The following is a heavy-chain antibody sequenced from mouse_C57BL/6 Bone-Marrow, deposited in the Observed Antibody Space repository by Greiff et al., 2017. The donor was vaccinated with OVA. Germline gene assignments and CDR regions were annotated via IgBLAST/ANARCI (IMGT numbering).Heavy chain of an antibody. CDR2: IYPSDSET. Sequence: VQLQQPGAELVRPGSSVKLSCKASGYTFTSYWMDWVKQRPGQGLEWIGNIYPSDSETHYNQKFKDKATLTVDKSSSTAYMQLSSLTSEDSAVYYCARLITTVVAEVDYWGQGTTLTVSS. CDR1: GYTFTSYW. V-gene: IGHV1-61*01. CDR3: ARLITTVVAEVDY. D-gene: IGHD1-1*01. J-gene: IGHJ2*01.